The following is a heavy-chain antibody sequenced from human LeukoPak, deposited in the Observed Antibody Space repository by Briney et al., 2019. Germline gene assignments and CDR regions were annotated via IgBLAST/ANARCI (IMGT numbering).Heavy chain of an antibody. CDR2: INPNSGGT. CDR3: ARDIYYDSSGYPNYAFDI. D-gene: IGHD3-22*01. Sequence: ASVKVSCKASGYTFTGYYMHWVRQAPGQGLEWMGRINPNSGGTNYAQKFQGRVTMTRDTSISTAYMELSRLRSDDTAVYYCARDIYYDSSGYPNYAFDIWGQGTMVTVSS. V-gene: IGHV1-2*06. CDR1: GYTFTGYY. J-gene: IGHJ3*02.